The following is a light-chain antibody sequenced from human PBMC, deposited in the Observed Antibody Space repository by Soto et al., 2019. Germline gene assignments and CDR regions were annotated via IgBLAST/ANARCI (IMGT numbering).Light chain of an antibody. V-gene: IGKV3-20*01. J-gene: IGKJ5*01. CDR3: QQYGGSPIT. CDR1: QSVSSY. CDR2: DAS. Sequence: EIVMTQSPATLSVSPGERATLSCRASQSVSSYLAWYQQKPGQAPRLLIYDASNRATGIPARFSGSGSGTDFTLTISRLEPEDFAVYYCQQYGGSPITFGQGTRLEIK.